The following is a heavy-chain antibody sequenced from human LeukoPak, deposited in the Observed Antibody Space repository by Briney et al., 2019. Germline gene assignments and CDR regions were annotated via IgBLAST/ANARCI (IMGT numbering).Heavy chain of an antibody. J-gene: IGHJ4*02. CDR3: AKDQRWESPHYLDS. CDR1: GFTVSSIH. D-gene: IGHD1-26*01. Sequence: GGSLRLSCAASGFTVSSIHMVWVRQAPGKGLEWVSVTYTGGNSYYADSVRGRFTISRDNSKNTLYVQMNSLRDEDTAVYYCAKDQRWESPHYLDSWGQGTLVTVSS. CDR2: TYTGGNS. V-gene: IGHV3-53*01.